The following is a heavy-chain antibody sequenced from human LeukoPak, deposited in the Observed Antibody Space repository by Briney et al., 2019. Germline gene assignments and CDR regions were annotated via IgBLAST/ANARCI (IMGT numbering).Heavy chain of an antibody. CDR1: GYTFTSYG. CDR2: ISAYNGNT. Sequence: ASVKVSCKASGYTFTSYGISWVRQAPGQGLEWMGWISAYNGNTNYARKLQGRVTMTTDTSTSTAYMELRSLRSDDTAVYYCARARGYVEWLYRPYYFDYWGQGTLVTVSS. CDR3: ARARGYVEWLYRPYYFDY. J-gene: IGHJ4*02. D-gene: IGHD3-3*01. V-gene: IGHV1-18*01.